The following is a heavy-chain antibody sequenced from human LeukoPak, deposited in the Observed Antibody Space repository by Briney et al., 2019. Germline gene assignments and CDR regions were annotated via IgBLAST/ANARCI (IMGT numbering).Heavy chain of an antibody. D-gene: IGHD3-10*01. CDR3: ARGSTMVRGILDY. Sequence: SETLSLTCAVSGYSISSGYYWGWIRQPPGKGLGWIGSIYHSGSTYYNPSLKSRVTISVDTSKNQFSLKLSSVTAADTAVYYCARGSTMVRGILDYWGQGTLVTVSS. CDR2: IYHSGST. V-gene: IGHV4-38-2*01. J-gene: IGHJ4*02. CDR1: GYSISSGYY.